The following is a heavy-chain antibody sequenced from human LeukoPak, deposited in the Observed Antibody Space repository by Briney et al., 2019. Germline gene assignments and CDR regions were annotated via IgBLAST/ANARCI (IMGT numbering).Heavy chain of an antibody. D-gene: IGHD5-12*01. CDR3: ARGVDIVATRLDY. Sequence: SETLSLTCIVSGGSISSYYWSWIRQPPGKGLEWIGYIHYSGSTSYNPSLRSRVTISVDTSKNQFSLKLSSVTAADTAVYYCARGVDIVATRLDYWGQGTLVTVSS. CDR2: IHYSGST. J-gene: IGHJ4*02. CDR1: GGSISSYY. V-gene: IGHV4-59*01.